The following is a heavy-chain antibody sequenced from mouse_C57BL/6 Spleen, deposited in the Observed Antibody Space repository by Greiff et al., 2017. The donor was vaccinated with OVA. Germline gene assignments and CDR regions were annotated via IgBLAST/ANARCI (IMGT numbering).Heavy chain of an antibody. CDR2: INPNNGGT. J-gene: IGHJ4*01. CDR1: GYTFTDYN. D-gene: IGHD2-5*01. V-gene: IGHV1-18*01. CDR3: ARRGYYSNCLLFYSMDY. Sequence: EVQLQQSGPELVKPGASVKIPCKASGYTFTDYNMDWVKQSHGKSLEWIGDINPNNGGTIYNQKFKGKATLTVDKSYSTAYMELRSLTSEDTAVYYCARRGYYSNCLLFYSMDYWGQGTSVTVSS.